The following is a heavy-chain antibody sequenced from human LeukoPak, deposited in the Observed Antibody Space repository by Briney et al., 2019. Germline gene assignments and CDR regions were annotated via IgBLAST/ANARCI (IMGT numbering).Heavy chain of an antibody. J-gene: IGHJ4*02. V-gene: IGHV3-30*18. CDR1: GFTFSSYG. CDR2: ISYDGSNK. CDR3: AKPYYYDSSGYYYFDY. Sequence: GGSLRLSCAASGFTFSSYGMHWVRQAPGKGLEWVAVISYDGSNKYYADSVKGRFTISRDNSKNTLYLQMNSLRAEDTAVYYCAKPYYYDSSGYYYFDYWGQGTLDTVSS. D-gene: IGHD3-22*01.